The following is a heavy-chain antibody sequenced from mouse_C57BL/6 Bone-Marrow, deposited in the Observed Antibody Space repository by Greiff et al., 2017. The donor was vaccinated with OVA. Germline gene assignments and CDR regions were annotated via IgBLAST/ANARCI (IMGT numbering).Heavy chain of an antibody. CDR3: ARTPHGYDGYPPFAY. D-gene: IGHD2-3*01. V-gene: IGHV5-4*01. CDR1: GFTFSSYA. Sequence: EVHLVESGGGLVKPGGSLKLSCAASGFTFSSYAMSWVRQTPEKRLEWVATISDGGSYTYYPDNVKGRFTISRDNAKNNLYLQMSHLKSEDTAMYYCARTPHGYDGYPPFAYWGQGTLVTVSA. CDR2: ISDGGSYT. J-gene: IGHJ3*01.